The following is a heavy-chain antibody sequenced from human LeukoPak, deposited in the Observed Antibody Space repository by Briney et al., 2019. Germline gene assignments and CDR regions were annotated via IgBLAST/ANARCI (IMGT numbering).Heavy chain of an antibody. J-gene: IGHJ2*01. CDR3: ARESRGSGWLRAQSDL. D-gene: IGHD6-19*01. CDR2: IYYSGST. V-gene: IGHV4-31*03. Sequence: SETLSLTCTVSGGSISSGGYYWSWIRQHPGKGLEWIGYIYYSGSTYYNPSFKSRVTISVDTSKNQFSLKLSSVTAADTAVYYCARESRGSGWLRAQSDLWGRGTLVTVSS. CDR1: GGSISSGGYY.